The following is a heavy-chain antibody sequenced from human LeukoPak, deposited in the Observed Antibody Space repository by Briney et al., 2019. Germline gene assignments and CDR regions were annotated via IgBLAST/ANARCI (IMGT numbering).Heavy chain of an antibody. V-gene: IGHV1-2*02. J-gene: IGHJ4*02. CDR3: ARATSKVVRGAFDY. D-gene: IGHD3-10*01. CDR2: INPNSGGT. CDR1: GYTFTGYY. Sequence: GASVKVSCKASGYTFTGYYMHWVRQPPGPGLEWMGWINPNSGGTNYAQKFQGRVTMTRGTSISTAYMELSRLRSDDTAVYYCARATSKVVRGAFDYWGQGTLVTVSS.